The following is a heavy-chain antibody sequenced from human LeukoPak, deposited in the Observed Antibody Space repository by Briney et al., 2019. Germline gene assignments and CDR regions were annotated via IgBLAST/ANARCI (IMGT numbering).Heavy chain of an antibody. Sequence: SETLSLTCTVSGGSISSYYWSWIRQPPGKGLEWIGYIYYSGSTNYNPPLKSRVSMSGDTSKNQVSLKLRSVTAADTAVYYCARDPTTVTTIFDSWGQGTLATVSS. J-gene: IGHJ4*02. CDR2: IYYSGST. D-gene: IGHD4-17*01. V-gene: IGHV4-59*12. CDR3: ARDPTTVTTIFDS. CDR1: GGSISSYY.